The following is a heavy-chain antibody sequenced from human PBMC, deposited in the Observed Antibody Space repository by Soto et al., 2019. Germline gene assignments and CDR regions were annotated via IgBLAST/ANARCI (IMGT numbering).Heavy chain of an antibody. J-gene: IGHJ6*02. V-gene: IGHV1-69*02. CDR3: ARAGARSSFYYYYGMDV. Sequence: QVQLVQSGAEVKKPGSSVKVSCKASGGTFSSYTISWVRQAPGQGLEWMGRIIPILGIANYAKKFQGRVTITADKSTSTAYMELSSLRSEDTAVYYCARAGARSSFYYYYGMDVWGQGTTVTVSS. D-gene: IGHD1-1*01. CDR2: IIPILGIA. CDR1: GGTFSSYT.